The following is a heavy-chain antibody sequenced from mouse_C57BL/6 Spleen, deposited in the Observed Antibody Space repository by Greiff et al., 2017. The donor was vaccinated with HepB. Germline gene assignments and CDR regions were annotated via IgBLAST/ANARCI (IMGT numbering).Heavy chain of an antibody. Sequence: QVQLQQSGAELVKPGASVKLSCKASGYTFTSYWMHWVKQRPGRGLEWIGRIDPNSGGTKYNEKFKSKATLTVDKPSSTAYMQLSSLTSEDSAVYYCARRDTTVVENWYFDVWGTGTTVTVSS. J-gene: IGHJ1*03. D-gene: IGHD1-1*01. V-gene: IGHV1-72*01. CDR1: GYTFTSYW. CDR2: IDPNSGGT. CDR3: ARRDTTVVENWYFDV.